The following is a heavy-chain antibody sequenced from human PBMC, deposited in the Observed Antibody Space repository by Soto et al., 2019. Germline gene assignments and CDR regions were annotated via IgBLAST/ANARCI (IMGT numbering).Heavy chain of an antibody. J-gene: IGHJ6*02. CDR3: ARSRNLDV. D-gene: IGHD1-1*01. V-gene: IGHV4-34*02. Sequence: QVQLQQWGAGLLKPSETLSLTCAVYGGSFSDYYWNWIRQPPGKGLEWIGEVNYLGNTNYSPSLLSRVTISIDTSKNQLSLELTSVTATDTAVYYCARSRNLDVWGQGTTVTVSS. CDR1: GGSFSDYY. CDR2: VNYLGNT.